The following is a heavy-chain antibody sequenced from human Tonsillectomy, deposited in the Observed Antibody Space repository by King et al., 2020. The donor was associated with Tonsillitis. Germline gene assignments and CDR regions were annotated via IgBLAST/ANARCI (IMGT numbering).Heavy chain of an antibody. V-gene: IGHV4-31*03. CDR3: ARNRDYGDYVDF. CDR1: GDSLTSGGYF. Sequence: QLQESGPGLVRPSQTLSLICSVSGDSLTSGGYFWSWIRQHPDKGLEWIGSIYHSGPTYHTPSLRSRLFMSVDTSKNQFSLRLTSGTAADTAVYYCARNRDYGDYVDFWGQGTLVAVSS. D-gene: IGHD4-17*01. J-gene: IGHJ4*02. CDR2: IYHSGPT.